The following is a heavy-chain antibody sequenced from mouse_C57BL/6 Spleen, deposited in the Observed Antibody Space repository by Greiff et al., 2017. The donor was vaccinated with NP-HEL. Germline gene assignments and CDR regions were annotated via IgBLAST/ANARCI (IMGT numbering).Heavy chain of an antibody. J-gene: IGHJ2*01. V-gene: IGHV1-76*01. CDR1: GYTFTDYY. CDR2: IYPGSGNT. CDR3: AREELTGPFDY. Sequence: VQLQQSGAELVRPGASVKLSCKASGYTFTDYYINWVKQRPGQGLEWIARIYPGSGNTYYNEKFKGKATLTAEKSSSTAYMQLSSLTSEDSAVYFGAREELTGPFDYWGQGTTLTVSS. D-gene: IGHD4-1*01.